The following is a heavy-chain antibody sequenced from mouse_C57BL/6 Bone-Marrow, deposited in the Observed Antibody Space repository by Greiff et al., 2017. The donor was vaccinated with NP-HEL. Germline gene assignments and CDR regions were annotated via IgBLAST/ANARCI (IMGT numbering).Heavy chain of an antibody. CDR1: GYTFTSYW. V-gene: IGHV1-59*01. Sequence: QVQLQQPGAELVRPGTSVKLSCKASGYTFTSYWMHWVKQRPGQGLEWIGVIDPSDSYTNYNQKFKGKATLTVDTSSSTAYMQLSSLTSEDSAVYYVASGSTIFKWFAYWGQGTLFTVSA. CDR3: ASGSTIFKWFAY. D-gene: IGHD2-1*01. CDR2: IDPSDSYT. J-gene: IGHJ3*01.